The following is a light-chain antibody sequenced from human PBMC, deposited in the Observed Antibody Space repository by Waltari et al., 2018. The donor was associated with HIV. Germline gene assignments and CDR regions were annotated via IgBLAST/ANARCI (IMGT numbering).Light chain of an antibody. CDR2: SDD. CDR1: SSNIGSII. Sequence: QSVLSQPPSTSGTPGQAVTISCSGSSSNIGSIIVHWYVQLPATAPKLLVYSDDKRPSGVPDRLSGSKSGASASLAISGHQSEDEADYYCAAWDDSLNGWLFGGGTKLTVL. J-gene: IGLJ3*02. V-gene: IGLV1-44*01. CDR3: AAWDDSLNGWL.